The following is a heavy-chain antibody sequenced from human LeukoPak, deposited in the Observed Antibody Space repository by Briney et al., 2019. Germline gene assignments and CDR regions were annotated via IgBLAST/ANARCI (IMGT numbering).Heavy chain of an antibody. CDR3: ARVGSTSRAPNS. J-gene: IGHJ4*02. CDR1: RFTFSNSW. D-gene: IGHD2-2*01. CDR2: IKPDGSEK. V-gene: IGHV3-7*01. Sequence: GGSLRLSCAASRFTFSNSWMSWVRQAPGKGLEWVASIKPDGSEKYHVDSVKGRFAISRDNAKNSLYLQMNSLIADDTAIYYCARVGSTSRAPNSWGQGTLVTVSS.